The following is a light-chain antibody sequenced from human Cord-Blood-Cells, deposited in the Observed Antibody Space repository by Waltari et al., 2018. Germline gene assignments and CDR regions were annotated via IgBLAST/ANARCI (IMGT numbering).Light chain of an antibody. V-gene: IGLV3-25*03. CDR3: QSADSSGTYWV. CDR1: ALPKQY. CDR2: KES. Sequence: SYELTQPPSVSVSPGQTARITCSGDALPKQYAYWYQQKPGQAPGRVRDKESERPTGIPERFSGSSSGTTVTLTISGVQAEDEADYYCQSADSSGTYWVFGGGTKLTVL. J-gene: IGLJ3*02.